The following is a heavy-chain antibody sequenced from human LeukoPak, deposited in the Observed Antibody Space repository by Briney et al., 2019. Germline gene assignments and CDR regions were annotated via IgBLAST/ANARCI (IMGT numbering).Heavy chain of an antibody. CDR1: GFTFSSYS. V-gene: IGHV3-23*01. Sequence: PGGSRRLSCAASGFTFSSYSMSWVRQSPVKGLEWLSAISGSDGATYYADSVKGRFTISRDNSKNTLYLQMNSLRAEDTAVYYCAKDSPIATVWGQGTLVTVSS. CDR2: ISGSDGAT. J-gene: IGHJ1*01. D-gene: IGHD6-13*01. CDR3: AKDSPIATV.